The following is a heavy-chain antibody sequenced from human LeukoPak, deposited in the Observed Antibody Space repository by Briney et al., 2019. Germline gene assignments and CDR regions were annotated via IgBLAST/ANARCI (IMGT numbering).Heavy chain of an antibody. CDR1: GGSISSYY. Sequence: SETLSLTCTVSGGSISSYYWSWVRQPPGKGRGWIGYIYYSGSTNYNPSLKSRVTISVDTSKNQFSLKLSSVTAADTAVYYSARETLDYYDSSGPLIDYWGQGTLVTVSS. CDR3: ARETLDYYDSSGPLIDY. V-gene: IGHV4-59*01. CDR2: IYYSGST. J-gene: IGHJ4*02. D-gene: IGHD3-22*01.